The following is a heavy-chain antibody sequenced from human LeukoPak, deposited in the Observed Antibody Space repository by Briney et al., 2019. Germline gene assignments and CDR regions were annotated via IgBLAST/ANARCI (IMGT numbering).Heavy chain of an antibody. CDR1: GYSISSGYY. J-gene: IGHJ6*03. V-gene: IGHV4-38-2*02. CDR2: IYHSGST. Sequence: SETLSLTCTVSGYSISSGYYWGWTRQPPGKGLEWIGSIYHSGSTYYNPSLKSRVTISVDTSKNQFSLKLSSVTAADTAVYYCARAPLGYCSGGSCSPEGDYYYYYMDVWGKGTTVTVSS. CDR3: ARAPLGYCSGGSCSPEGDYYYYYMDV. D-gene: IGHD2-15*01.